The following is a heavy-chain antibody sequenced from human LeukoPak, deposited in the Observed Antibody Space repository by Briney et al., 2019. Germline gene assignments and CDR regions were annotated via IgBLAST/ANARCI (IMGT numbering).Heavy chain of an antibody. J-gene: IGHJ5*02. Sequence: SETLSLTCAVYGGSFSGYYWSWIRQPPGKGLEWIGEINHSGSTNYNPSLKSRVTISVDTSKNQFSLKLSSVTAADTAVYYCARGFGIVVVPAAPRNWFDHWGQGTLVTVSS. D-gene: IGHD2-2*01. CDR2: INHSGST. CDR1: GGSFSGYY. V-gene: IGHV4-34*01. CDR3: ARGFGIVVVPAAPRNWFDH.